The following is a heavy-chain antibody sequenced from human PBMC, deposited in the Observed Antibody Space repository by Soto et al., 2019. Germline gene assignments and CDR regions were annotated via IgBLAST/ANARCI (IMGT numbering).Heavy chain of an antibody. CDR3: AGRLKTAASRGY. D-gene: IGHD3-16*01. CDR2: IHGGGST. Sequence: VQLVESGGGLIQPGGSLRLSCAASGFSVSNNHMTWIRQTAGKGLELVSFIHGGGSTSYADSVKGRFTISRDNSKNTLYLQMVRLRAEDAAIYFCAGRLKTAASRGYWGEGTRVNVSS. CDR1: GFSVSNNH. V-gene: IGHV3-53*01. J-gene: IGHJ4*02.